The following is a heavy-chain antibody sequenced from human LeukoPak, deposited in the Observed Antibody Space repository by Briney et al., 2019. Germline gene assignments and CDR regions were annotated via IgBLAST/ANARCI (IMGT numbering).Heavy chain of an antibody. D-gene: IGHD3-10*02. J-gene: IGHJ6*04. V-gene: IGHV3-48*03. CDR3: AELGITMIGGV. Sequence: GGSLSLSCAAWGFTLSSYAMIGVREAPGKGLEGVSYISKSGSSIYCADSVKGRFTISRENAKNSLYLQMNSLSADETAVYYCAELGITMIGGVWGKGTTVTISS. CDR2: ISKSGSSI. CDR1: GFTLSSYA.